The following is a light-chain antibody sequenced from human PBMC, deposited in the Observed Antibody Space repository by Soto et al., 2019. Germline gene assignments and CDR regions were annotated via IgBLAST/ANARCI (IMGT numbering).Light chain of an antibody. Sequence: VVLTQSPATLSLSPGERATISCRASRSVTSYLAWYQQKPGQAPRLLIYDASFRATGIPARFSGSGSGTDFTLTISSLEPEDFAVYFCQQRNTLWTFGQGTKVEVK. V-gene: IGKV3-11*01. CDR1: RSVTSY. J-gene: IGKJ1*01. CDR2: DAS. CDR3: QQRNTLWT.